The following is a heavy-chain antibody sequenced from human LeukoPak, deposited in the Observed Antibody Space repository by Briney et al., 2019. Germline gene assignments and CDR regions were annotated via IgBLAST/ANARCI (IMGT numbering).Heavy chain of an antibody. J-gene: IGHJ4*02. CDR3: ASNPNVSRTSCYYFDY. CDR1: GGSISSGDYY. V-gene: IGHV4-30-4*08. D-gene: IGHD2-2*01. Sequence: SETLSLTCTVSGGSISSGDYYWSWIRRPPGKGLEWIGYIYYSGSTYYNPSLKSRVTISVDTSKNQFSLKLSSATAADTAWFYWASNPNVSRTSCYYFDYGAQGTRVTFSS. CDR2: IYYSGST.